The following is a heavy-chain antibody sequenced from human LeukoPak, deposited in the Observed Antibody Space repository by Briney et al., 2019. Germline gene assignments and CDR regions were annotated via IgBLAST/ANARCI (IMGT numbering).Heavy chain of an antibody. V-gene: IGHV4-34*01. J-gene: IGHJ5*02. CDR1: GGSFSGYY. Sequence: KPSETLSLTCAVYGGSFSGYYWSWIRQPPGKGLEWIGEINHSGSTNYNLSLKSRVTISVDTSKNQFSLKLSSVTAADTAVYYCARLRGRYYYGSGSSLGPWGQGTLVTVSS. CDR2: INHSGST. D-gene: IGHD3-10*01. CDR3: ARLRGRYYYGSGSSLGP.